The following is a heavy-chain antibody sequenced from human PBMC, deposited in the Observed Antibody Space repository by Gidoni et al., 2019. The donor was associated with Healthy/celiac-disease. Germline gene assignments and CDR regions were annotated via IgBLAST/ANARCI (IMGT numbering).Heavy chain of an antibody. CDR1: GGSFSGYY. CDR3: GTASWYYYYGMDV. Sequence: QVQLQQWGAGLLKPSETLSLTCAVYGGSFSGYYGSWIRQPPGKGLEWIGEINHSGSTNYNPSLKSRVTISVDTSKNQFSLKLSSVTAADTAVYYCGTASWYYYYGMDVWGQGTTVTVSS. CDR2: INHSGST. V-gene: IGHV4-34*01. D-gene: IGHD4-17*01. J-gene: IGHJ6*02.